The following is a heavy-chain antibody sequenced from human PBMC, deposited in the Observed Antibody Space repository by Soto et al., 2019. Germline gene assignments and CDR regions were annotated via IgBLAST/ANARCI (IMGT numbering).Heavy chain of an antibody. CDR1: GYTFTNHG. J-gene: IGHJ4*02. V-gene: IGHV1-3*01. D-gene: IGHD3-22*01. CDR3: ARDSGLIAPVY. CDR2: INACNGNT. Sequence: SSGRVACRAAGYTFTNHGMPWVRQAPGQGLEWMGGINACNGNTQYSQRLQGRVTITTDTSASTAYMELSSLRSEDTAVYYCARDSGLIAPVYWGQGTLVTVSS.